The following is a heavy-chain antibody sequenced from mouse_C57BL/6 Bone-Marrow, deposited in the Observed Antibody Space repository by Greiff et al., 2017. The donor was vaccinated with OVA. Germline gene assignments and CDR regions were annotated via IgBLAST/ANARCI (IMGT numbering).Heavy chain of an antibody. D-gene: IGHD2-4*01. J-gene: IGHJ4*01. Sequence: EVQLQESGPVLVKPGASVKMSCKASGYTFTDYYMNWVKQSHGKSLEWIGVINPYNGGTSYNQKFKGKATLTVDKSSSTAYMELNSLTSEDSAVYYCATYYDYAYAMDYWGQGTSVTVSS. CDR2: INPYNGGT. V-gene: IGHV1-19*01. CDR3: ATYYDYAYAMDY. CDR1: GYTFTDYY.